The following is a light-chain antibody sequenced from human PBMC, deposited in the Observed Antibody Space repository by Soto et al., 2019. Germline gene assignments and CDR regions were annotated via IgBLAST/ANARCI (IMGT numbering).Light chain of an antibody. J-gene: IGKJ1*01. CDR3: QQYNSYPWT. V-gene: IGKV1-16*01. CDR1: KGINNY. CDR2: ATS. Sequence: DIQMTQSPPSLSASVGDRVTITCRASKGINNYLAWFQQQPGTAPKPLIYATSTLHSGVPSGFTGSGSGTEFTLTITSLQPEDFVTYYCQQYNSYPWTFGQGTKVDIK.